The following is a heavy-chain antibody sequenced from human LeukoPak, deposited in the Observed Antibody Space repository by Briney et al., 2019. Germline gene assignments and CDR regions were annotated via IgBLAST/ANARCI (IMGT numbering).Heavy chain of an antibody. J-gene: IGHJ4*02. Sequence: PGGSLRLSCATSGFTFSRHWMSWVRQAPGKGLGWVAKIKQDGSEKYYVDSVKGRFTISRDNAKNSLYLQMNSLRPEDTAVYYCARAPAAARPYYFDYWGQGALVTVSS. CDR2: IKQDGSEK. CDR3: ARAPAAARPYYFDY. CDR1: GFTFSRHW. V-gene: IGHV3-7*01. D-gene: IGHD6-6*01.